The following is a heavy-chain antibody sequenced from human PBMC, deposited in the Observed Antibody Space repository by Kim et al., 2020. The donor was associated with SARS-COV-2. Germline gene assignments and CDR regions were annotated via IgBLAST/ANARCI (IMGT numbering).Heavy chain of an antibody. CDR2: INHSGST. J-gene: IGHJ4*02. CDR1: GGSFSGYY. Sequence: SETLSLTCAVYGGSFSGYYWSWIRQPPGKGLEWIGEINHSGSTNYNPSLKSRVTISVDTSKNQFSLKLSSVTAADTAVYYCARYRYGSGSYYMPRAAYYFDYWGQGTLVTVSS. CDR3: ARYRYGSGSYYMPRAAYYFDY. D-gene: IGHD3-10*01. V-gene: IGHV4-34*01.